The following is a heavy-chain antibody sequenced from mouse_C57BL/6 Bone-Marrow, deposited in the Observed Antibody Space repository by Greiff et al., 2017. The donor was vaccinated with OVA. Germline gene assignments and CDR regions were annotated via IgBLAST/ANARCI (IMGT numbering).Heavy chain of an antibody. Sequence: VQRVESGGGLVKPGGSLKLSCAASGFTFSSYAMSWVRQTPETRLEWVATISDGGSYTYYPDNVKGRFTISRDNAKNNLYLQMSHLKSEDTAMYYCARDPYGYYAMDYWGQGTSVTVSS. J-gene: IGHJ4*01. CDR1: GFTFSSYA. V-gene: IGHV5-4*01. D-gene: IGHD1-1*02. CDR2: ISDGGSYT. CDR3: ARDPYGYYAMDY.